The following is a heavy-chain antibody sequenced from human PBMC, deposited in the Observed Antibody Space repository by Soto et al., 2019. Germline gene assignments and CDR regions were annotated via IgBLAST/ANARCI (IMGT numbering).Heavy chain of an antibody. J-gene: IGHJ4*02. Sequence: ASETLSLTCTVSGGSISSSSYYWGWIRQPPGKGLEWIGSIYYSGSTYYNPSLKSRVTISVDTSKNQFSLKLSSVTAADTAVYYCARRRAGGYHLYYFDYWGQGTLVTVSS. D-gene: IGHD3-22*01. CDR1: GGSISSSSYY. CDR3: ARRRAGGYHLYYFDY. CDR2: IYYSGST. V-gene: IGHV4-39*01.